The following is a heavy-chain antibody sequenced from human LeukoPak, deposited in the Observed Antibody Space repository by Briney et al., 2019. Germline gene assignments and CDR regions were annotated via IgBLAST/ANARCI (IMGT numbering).Heavy chain of an antibody. J-gene: IGHJ4*02. V-gene: IGHV3-74*01. CDR1: GFSFSNDW. Sequence: QTRGSLRLSCAVSGFSFSNDWMHWVRRAPGKGLLWVSRISADGTTTNYADSVKGRFSISRDNAKNTLYLQMDSLRADDTAVYYCAGTWSFDYWGQGTLVTVSS. CDR3: AGTWSFDY. CDR2: ISADGTTT. D-gene: IGHD2-15*01.